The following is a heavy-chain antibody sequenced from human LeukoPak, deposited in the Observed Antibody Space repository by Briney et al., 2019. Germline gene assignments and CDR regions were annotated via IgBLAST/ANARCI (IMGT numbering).Heavy chain of an antibody. V-gene: IGHV4-59*01. Sequence: SETLSLTCTVSGGSISSYYWTWIRQPPGKGLEWIGYIYYSGSTNYNPSLKSRVTISVDTSKNQFSLKLSSVTAADTAVYYCARDANRFVEVTFDPWGQGTLVTVSS. CDR3: ARDANRFVEVTFDP. CDR1: GGSISSYY. CDR2: IYYSGST. D-gene: IGHD3-10*01. J-gene: IGHJ5*02.